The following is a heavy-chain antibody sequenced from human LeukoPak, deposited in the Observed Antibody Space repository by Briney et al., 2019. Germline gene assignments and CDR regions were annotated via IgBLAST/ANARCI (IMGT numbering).Heavy chain of an antibody. Sequence: GGSLRLSCAASGFMFINHAMSWVRQAPGKGLEWVSGLSGSGGSTYYADSVKGRFTISRDTPKNTLYLQMNSLRVEDTAVYYCASWPVGWYGEDSWGQGTLVTVSS. J-gene: IGHJ4*02. D-gene: IGHD6-19*01. CDR3: ASWPVGWYGEDS. V-gene: IGHV3-23*01. CDR2: LSGSGGST. CDR1: GFMFINHA.